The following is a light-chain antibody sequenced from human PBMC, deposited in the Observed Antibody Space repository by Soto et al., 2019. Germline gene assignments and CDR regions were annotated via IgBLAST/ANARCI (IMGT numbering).Light chain of an antibody. CDR3: CSYAGTYPYV. V-gene: IGLV2-11*01. CDR1: SSDVGGYNY. Sequence: QSALTQPRSVSGSPGQSVTISCTGTSSDVGGYNYVSWYQHHPGKAPKLMIYDVTKRPSGVPDRFSGSKSGNTASLTISGLQADDEADYYCCSYAGTYPYVFGTGTKLTVL. CDR2: DVT. J-gene: IGLJ1*01.